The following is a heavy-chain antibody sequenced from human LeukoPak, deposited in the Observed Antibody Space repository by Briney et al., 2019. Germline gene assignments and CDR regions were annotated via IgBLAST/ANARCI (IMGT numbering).Heavy chain of an antibody. V-gene: IGHV4-39*01. J-gene: IGHJ3*02. Sequence: PETLSLTCTVSGASINSRDYYWGWIRQPPGQGLEWIGSIYSDGTTYYNPSLKSRVSISADTSKNHFSLWLSSVTAADMAVYYCAKHRGSFFEAFDIWGQGTAVSVSS. CDR1: GASINSRDYY. CDR3: AKHRGSFFEAFDI. CDR2: IYSDGTT. D-gene: IGHD1-26*01.